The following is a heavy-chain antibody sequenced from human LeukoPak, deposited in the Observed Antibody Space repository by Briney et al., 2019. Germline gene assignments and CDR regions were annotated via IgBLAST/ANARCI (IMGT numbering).Heavy chain of an antibody. CDR2: ITNSGSTI. Sequence: GGSLRLSCATSGFTFSNYIMSWVRQAPVKGLEWVSSITNSGSTIYYADSVKGRFTISRDNAKDSLSLQMNSLRAEDTAVYYCARVRYYGSGYYYYYIAVWGKGTTVIISS. D-gene: IGHD3-10*01. CDR1: GFTFSNYI. J-gene: IGHJ6*03. V-gene: IGHV3-48*01. CDR3: ARVRYYGSGYYYYYIAV.